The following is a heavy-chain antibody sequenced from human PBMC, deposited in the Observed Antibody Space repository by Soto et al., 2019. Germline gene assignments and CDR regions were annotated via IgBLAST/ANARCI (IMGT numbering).Heavy chain of an antibody. CDR1: GDSVSGGSYY. J-gene: IGHJ4*02. V-gene: IGHV4-61*01. CDR3: AGDIRRARWAPDY. D-gene: IGHD2-21*01. Sequence: SETLSLTCTVSGDSVSGGSYYLSWIRQPPGKGLEWIGYIYYSGSTNYNPSLKSRVTMSVDTSKNQFSLKLSSVTGADTAVYYFAGDIRRARWAPDYSGQGNLIPVSS. CDR2: IYYSGST.